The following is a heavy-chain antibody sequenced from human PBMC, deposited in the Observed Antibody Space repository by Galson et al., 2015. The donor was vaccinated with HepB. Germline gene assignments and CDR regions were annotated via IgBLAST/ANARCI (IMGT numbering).Heavy chain of an antibody. V-gene: IGHV5-51*01. CDR2: IYPGDSDT. Sequence: QSGAEVKKPGESLKISCKGSGYSFTSYWIGWVRQMPGKGLEWMGIIYPGDSDTRYSPSFQGQVTISADKSISTAYLQWSSLKASDTAMYYCARSAVAGTHVNYYYYYGMDVWGQGTTVTVSS. CDR3: ARSAVAGTHVNYYYYYGMDV. D-gene: IGHD6-19*01. J-gene: IGHJ6*02. CDR1: GYSFTSYW.